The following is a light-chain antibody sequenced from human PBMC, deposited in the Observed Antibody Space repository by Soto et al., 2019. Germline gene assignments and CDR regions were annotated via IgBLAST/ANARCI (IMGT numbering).Light chain of an antibody. CDR1: SSGSIASNY. V-gene: IGLV2-11*01. Sequence: QSVLTQPHSVSESPGKTVTISCTRSSGSIASNYVQWYQQHPGTAPKIIIYDVSKRPSGVPNRFSGSTSGNTASLTISGLQAEDDAFYYCCSYAGSNTLVFGGGTKLTVL. J-gene: IGLJ2*01. CDR2: DVS. CDR3: CSYAGSNTLV.